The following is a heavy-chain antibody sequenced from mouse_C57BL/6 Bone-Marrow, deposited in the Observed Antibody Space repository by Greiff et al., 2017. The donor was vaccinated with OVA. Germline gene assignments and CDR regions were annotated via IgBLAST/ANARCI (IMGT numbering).Heavy chain of an antibody. Sequence: QVQLKQPGAELVKPGASVKMSCKASGYTFTSYWITWVKQGPGQGLEWIGDIYPGSGSTNYNEKFKSKATLTVDTSSSTAYMQLSSLTSEDSAVYYCASNRFAYWGQGTLVTVSA. V-gene: IGHV1-55*01. CDR2: IYPGSGST. CDR1: GYTFTSYW. CDR3: ASNRFAY. J-gene: IGHJ3*01.